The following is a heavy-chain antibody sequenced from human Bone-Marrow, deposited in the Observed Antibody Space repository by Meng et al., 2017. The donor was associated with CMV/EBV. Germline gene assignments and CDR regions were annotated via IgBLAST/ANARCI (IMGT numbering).Heavy chain of an antibody. Sequence: SCQASGYTFTNYNIQWVRQAPGQGLEWVGIINPSDSGTSYAQKFQGRVTMTRDTSTNTVYMELSSLRSQDTAVFYCAREAPNWYFDLWGRGTLVTVSS. V-gene: IGHV1-46*01. CDR3: AREAPNWYFDL. CDR1: GYTFTNYN. J-gene: IGHJ2*01. D-gene: IGHD2-8*01. CDR2: INPSDSGT.